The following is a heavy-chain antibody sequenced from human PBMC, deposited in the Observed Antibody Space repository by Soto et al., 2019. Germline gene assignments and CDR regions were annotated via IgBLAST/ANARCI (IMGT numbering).Heavy chain of an antibody. CDR2: IIPIFGTA. J-gene: IGHJ6*02. D-gene: IGHD3-3*01. Sequence: GASVKVSCKASGGTFSSYAISWVRQAPGQGLEWMGGIIPIFGTANYAQKFQGRVTITADESTSTAYMELSSLRSEDTAVYYCAREREKTYYDFWSGYYTGTVRDKNYYYYVMDVCGQGTTVTVSS. CDR3: AREREKTYYDFWSGYYTGTVRDKNYYYYVMDV. CDR1: GGTFSSYA. V-gene: IGHV1-69*13.